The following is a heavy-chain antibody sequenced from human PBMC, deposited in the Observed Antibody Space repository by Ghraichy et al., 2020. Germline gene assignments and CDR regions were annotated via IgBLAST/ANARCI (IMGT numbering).Heavy chain of an antibody. J-gene: IGHJ4*02. CDR2: IFNSGST. CDR1: GASIISGGYH. V-gene: IGHV4-31*03. CDR3: ARFVGLTKFCRGGSCLYPDY. Sequence: SETLSLTCTVSGASIISGGYHWSWIRQHPGKGLEWIGNIFNSGSTNYNPSLRGRVAISVDTSMNQFSLRLTSVTAADTAVYYCARFVGLTKFCRGGSCLYPDYWGQGTLVTVSS. D-gene: IGHD2-15*01.